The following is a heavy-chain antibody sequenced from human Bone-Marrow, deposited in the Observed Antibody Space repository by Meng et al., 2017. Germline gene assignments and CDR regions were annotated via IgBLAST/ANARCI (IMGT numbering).Heavy chain of an antibody. Sequence: GESLKISCAASGFTFSSYWMSWVRQAPGKGLEWVANIKQDGSEKYYVDSVKGRFTISRDNAKNSLYLQMNSLRAEDTALYYCARAPRYYDSSGYYYPPFFDYWGQGTLVTVSS. D-gene: IGHD3-22*01. CDR3: ARAPRYYDSSGYYYPPFFDY. CDR1: GFTFSSYW. CDR2: IKQDGSEK. J-gene: IGHJ4*02. V-gene: IGHV3-7*03.